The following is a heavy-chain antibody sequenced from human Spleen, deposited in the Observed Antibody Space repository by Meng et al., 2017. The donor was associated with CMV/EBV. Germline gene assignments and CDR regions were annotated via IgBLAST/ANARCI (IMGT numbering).Heavy chain of an antibody. D-gene: IGHD5/OR15-5a*01. CDR1: GYRFTDCH. V-gene: IGHV1-2*02. CDR2: INSNSGAT. J-gene: IGHJ4*02. CDR3: ARVYAKGPLRSFDY. Sequence: KASGYRFTDCHMHWVRQAPGQGLEWMGWINSNSGATNYAQKFQGRVIMTRDTSITTAYLELPSLRPDDTAVYFCARVYAKGPLRSFDYWGQGTLVTVSS.